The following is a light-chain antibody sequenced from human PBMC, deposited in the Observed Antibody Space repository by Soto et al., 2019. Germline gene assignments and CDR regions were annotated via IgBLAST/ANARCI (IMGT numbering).Light chain of an antibody. CDR1: ENINKY. Sequence: DIHMTQSPSSLSTSVGDRVTITCRASENINKYVNWFQLRPGKPPKVLIYGASSLRSGVPSRFSGSGSRRDFTLTITSLQPEDSATYYCQQSYGTPRTFGQGTKLDIK. CDR3: QQSYGTPRT. CDR2: GAS. J-gene: IGKJ1*01. V-gene: IGKV1-39*01.